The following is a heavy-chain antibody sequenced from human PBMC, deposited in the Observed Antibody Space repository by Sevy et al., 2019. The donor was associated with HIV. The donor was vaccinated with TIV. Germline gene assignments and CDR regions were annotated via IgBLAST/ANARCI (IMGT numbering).Heavy chain of an antibody. J-gene: IGHJ5*02. CDR1: GFTFSSYW. V-gene: IGHV3-7*01. Sequence: GGSLRLSCAASGFTFSSYWMSWVRQAPGKGLEWVANIKQDGSEKYYVDSVKGRFTISRDNAKNSLYLQMNSLRAEDTAVYHCARDWERHWFDPWGQGTLVTVSS. CDR2: IKQDGSEK. D-gene: IGHD1-26*01. CDR3: ARDWERHWFDP.